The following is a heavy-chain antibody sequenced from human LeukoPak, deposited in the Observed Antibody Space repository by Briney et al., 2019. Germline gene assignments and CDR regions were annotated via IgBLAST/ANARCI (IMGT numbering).Heavy chain of an antibody. J-gene: IGHJ4*02. CDR1: GFSFSSYE. CDR2: ISSSGATR. Sequence: PGGSLRLSCAASGFSFSSYEMIWVRQAPGKGLEWISYISSSGATRRYAESVTGRFTFSRDNAKNSLDLQMDGLRVNDTVVYYCARGQWELRGVYFDYWGQGSLVTVSS. CDR3: ARGQWELRGVYFDY. D-gene: IGHD1-26*01. V-gene: IGHV3-48*03.